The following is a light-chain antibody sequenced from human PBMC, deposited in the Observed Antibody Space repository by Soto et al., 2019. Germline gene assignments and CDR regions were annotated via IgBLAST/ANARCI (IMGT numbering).Light chain of an antibody. CDR2: WGS. Sequence: DIVMTQSPVSLPVTPGEPASISCRSSQSLLHSNGYNYLDWYLQKPGQSPQLLIYWGSNRASGVPDRFSGSGSGTDFTLKISRVEAEDVGVYYCMQALQTPPYTFGQGTKLEIK. CDR1: QSLLHSNGYNY. CDR3: MQALQTPPYT. J-gene: IGKJ2*01. V-gene: IGKV2-28*01.